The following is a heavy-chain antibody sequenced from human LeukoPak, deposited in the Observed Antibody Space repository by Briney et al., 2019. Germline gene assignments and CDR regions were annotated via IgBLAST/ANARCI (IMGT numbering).Heavy chain of an antibody. CDR3: ARRGYCSSASCYTWGWDWFDP. CDR1: GYSFTSYW. Sequence: GESLKISCKGSGYSFTSYWIGWVRQMPGKGLEWMGIIYPGDSYTRYSPSFQGQVTISADKSISTAYLQWSSLKASDTAMYYCARRGYCSSASCYTWGWDWFDPWGQGTLVTVSA. J-gene: IGHJ5*02. D-gene: IGHD2-2*02. V-gene: IGHV5-51*01. CDR2: IYPGDSYT.